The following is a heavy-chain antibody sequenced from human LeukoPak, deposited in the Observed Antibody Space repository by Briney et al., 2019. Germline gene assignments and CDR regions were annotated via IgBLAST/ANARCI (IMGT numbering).Heavy chain of an antibody. Sequence: PGGSLRLSCAASGFTFSTYAMHWVRQAPGKGLEWVAVISYDGTDKYYADSVKGRFTISRDNSKNTLYLQMHSLRVDDTALYYCARAPGSYYTYYMDVWGKGTTVTVSS. V-gene: IGHV3-30*04. CDR3: ARAPGSYYTYYMDV. D-gene: IGHD3-10*01. CDR1: GFTFSTYA. J-gene: IGHJ6*03. CDR2: ISYDGTDK.